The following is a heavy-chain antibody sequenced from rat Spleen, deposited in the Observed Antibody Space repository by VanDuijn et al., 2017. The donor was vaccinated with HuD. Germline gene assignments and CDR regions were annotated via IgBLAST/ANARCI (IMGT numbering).Heavy chain of an antibody. Sequence: EVQLVESDGGLVQPGRSLKLSCAASGFTFSNYGMHWIRQAPTKGLEWVASISPSGGSTYYRDSVKGRFTISRDNAKSTLYLQMDSLRSEDTATYYCATDTTLYFDYWGQGVMVTVSS. CDR1: GFTFSNYG. CDR2: ISPSGGST. CDR3: ATDTTLYFDY. D-gene: IGHD1-5*01. J-gene: IGHJ2*01. V-gene: IGHV5-19*01.